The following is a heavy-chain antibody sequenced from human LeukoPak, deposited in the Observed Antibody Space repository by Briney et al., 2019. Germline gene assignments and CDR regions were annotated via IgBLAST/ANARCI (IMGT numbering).Heavy chain of an antibody. J-gene: IGHJ4*02. D-gene: IGHD3-9*01. CDR1: GFTFSSYA. V-gene: IGHV3-23*01. CDR3: AKGDDILTGASDY. CDR2: ISGSGGST. Sequence: PGGSLRLSCAATGFTFSSYAMSWVRQAPGKGLEWVSAISGSGGSTYYADSVKGRFTISRDNSENTLYLQMNSLRAEDTAVYYCAKGDDILTGASDYWGQGTLVTVSS.